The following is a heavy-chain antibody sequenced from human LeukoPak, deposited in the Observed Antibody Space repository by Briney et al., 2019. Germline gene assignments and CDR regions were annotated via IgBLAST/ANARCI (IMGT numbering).Heavy chain of an antibody. D-gene: IGHD3-3*01. CDR3: ALFDYDFWSGRPFDY. CDR2: INSDGSST. V-gene: IGHV3-74*01. Sequence: GGSLRLSCAASGFTFSSYWMHWVRQAPGKGLVWVSRINSDGSSTSYADSVKGRFTISRDNAKNTLYLQMNSLRAEDTAVYYCALFDYDFWSGRPFDYWGQGTLVTVSS. CDR1: GFTFSSYW. J-gene: IGHJ4*02.